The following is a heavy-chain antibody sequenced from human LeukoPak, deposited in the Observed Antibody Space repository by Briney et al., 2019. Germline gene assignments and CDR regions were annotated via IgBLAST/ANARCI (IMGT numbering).Heavy chain of an antibody. J-gene: IGHJ3*02. CDR1: GYSFTSYW. CDR2: IYHGDSDT. CDR3: ATYFAGAETFDI. Sequence: GESLKISCKGSGYSFTSYWIGWVRQMPGKGLEWMGIIYHGDSDTRYSPSFHGQVTISSDTSISTAYLQCSSLKASDTAMYYSATYFAGAETFDIWGQGTLVTVSS. V-gene: IGHV5-51*01. D-gene: IGHD3-16*01.